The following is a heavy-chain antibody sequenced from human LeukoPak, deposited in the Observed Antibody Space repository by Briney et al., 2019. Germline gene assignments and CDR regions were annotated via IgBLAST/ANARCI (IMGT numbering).Heavy chain of an antibody. V-gene: IGHV1-58*01. J-gene: IGHJ4*02. D-gene: IGHD6-19*01. Sequence: ASVKVSCKASGFTFTSSAVQWVRQARGQRLEWIGWIVVGSGNTNYAQKFQERVTITRDMSTSTAYMELSSLRSEDTAVYYCAKASIAVAGTDGYYFDYWGQGTLVTVSS. CDR3: AKASIAVAGTDGYYFDY. CDR2: IVVGSGNT. CDR1: GFTFTSSA.